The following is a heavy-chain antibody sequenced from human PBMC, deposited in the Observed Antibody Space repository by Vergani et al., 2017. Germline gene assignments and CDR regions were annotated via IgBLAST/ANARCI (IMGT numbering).Heavy chain of an antibody. CDR3: ARALMEYSSPADY. Sequence: QVQLVQSGAEVKKPGASVKVSCKASGYTFTGYYMHWVRQAPGQGLEWMGWINPNSGGTNYAQKFQGWVNMTRDTSISTAYMELSRLRSDDTAVYYCARALMEYSSPADYWGQGTLVTVSS. V-gene: IGHV1-2*04. J-gene: IGHJ4*02. CDR1: GYTFTGYY. D-gene: IGHD5-18*01. CDR2: INPNSGGT.